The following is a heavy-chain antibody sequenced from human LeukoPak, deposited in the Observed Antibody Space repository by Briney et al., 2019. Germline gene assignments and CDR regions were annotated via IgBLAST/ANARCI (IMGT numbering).Heavy chain of an antibody. Sequence: ASVKVSCKASGYTFTSYGISWVRQAPGQGLEWMGWISAYNGNTNYAQKLQARVTMTTDTSTSTAYMELRSLRSDDTAVYYCARDGEYQLLYGGLGYYYYYYMDVWGKGTTVTVSS. CDR1: GYTFTSYG. V-gene: IGHV1-18*01. CDR3: ARDGEYQLLYGGLGYYYYYYMDV. CDR2: ISAYNGNT. J-gene: IGHJ6*03. D-gene: IGHD2-2*02.